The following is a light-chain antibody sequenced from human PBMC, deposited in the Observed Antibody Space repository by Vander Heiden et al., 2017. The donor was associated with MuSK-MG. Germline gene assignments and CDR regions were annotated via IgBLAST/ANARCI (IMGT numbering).Light chain of an antibody. J-gene: IGLJ2*01. CDR2: GNT. Sequence: QSVLTQPPSVSGAPGQRVTISCIGSRSNIGSQYDVHWYQHLPGTAPKLLIYGNTHRPSGVPDLFSGSKSGTSASLAITGLQAEDEADYYCQSYDSSLTGAPVVFGGGTKLTVL. V-gene: IGLV1-40*01. CDR3: QSYDSSLTGAPVV. CDR1: RSNIGSQYD.